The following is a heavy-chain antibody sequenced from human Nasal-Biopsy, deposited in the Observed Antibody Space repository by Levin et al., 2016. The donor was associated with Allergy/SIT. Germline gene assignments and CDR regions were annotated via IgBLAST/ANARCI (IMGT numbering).Heavy chain of an antibody. CDR3: SKASDYSNYRLVPSFRYGMDV. J-gene: IGHJ6*02. V-gene: IGHV1-69*13. D-gene: IGHD4-11*01. CDR2: IIPVYEKT. CDR1: GGPFTNYA. Sequence: SVKVSCKASGGPFTNYAVSWVRQAPGQGLEWMGSIIPVYEKTNYAEKFQGRVTITADEATNTVYLEVNRLRSDDTAVYYCSKASDYSNYRLVPSFRYGMDVWGRGTTVTVSS.